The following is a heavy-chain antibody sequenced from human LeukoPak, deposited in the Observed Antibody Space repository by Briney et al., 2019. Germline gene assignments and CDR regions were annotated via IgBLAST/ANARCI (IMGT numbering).Heavy chain of an antibody. D-gene: IGHD1-26*01. CDR2: IYTSGST. CDR1: GGSISSYY. J-gene: IGHJ6*03. CDR3: ARWFSSGTSPGYYYYYYMDV. Sequence: SETLSLTCAVSGGSISSYYWSWIRQPPGKGLEWIGYIYTSGSTNYNPSLKSRVTISVDTSKNQFSLKLSSVTAADSAVYYCARWFSSGTSPGYYYYYYMDVWGKGTTVTVSS. V-gene: IGHV4-4*09.